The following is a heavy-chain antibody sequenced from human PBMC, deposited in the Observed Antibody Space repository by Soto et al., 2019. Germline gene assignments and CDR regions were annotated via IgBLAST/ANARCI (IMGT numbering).Heavy chain of an antibody. Sequence: ASVKVSCKASGYPFTNYARHWVRQAPGQRLEWMGWVNAGNGNTKYSQKFQGRVTITRDTSASTAYMELSSLRSEDTAVYYCARDLPPIDYWGQGTLVTVSS. CDR1: GYPFTNYA. CDR2: VNAGNGNT. J-gene: IGHJ4*02. CDR3: ARDLPPIDY. V-gene: IGHV1-3*01.